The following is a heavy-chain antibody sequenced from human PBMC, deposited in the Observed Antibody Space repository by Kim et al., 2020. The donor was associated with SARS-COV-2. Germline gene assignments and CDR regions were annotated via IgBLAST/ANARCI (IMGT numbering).Heavy chain of an antibody. J-gene: IGHJ5*02. V-gene: IGHV4-39*01. D-gene: IGHD6-25*01. CDR3: ARRSVGSGDWFDP. Sequence: SNPTHKSHVSISVYTSKNQFSLKLSAVTADDTAVYYCARRSVGSGDWFDPWGQGTLVTVSS.